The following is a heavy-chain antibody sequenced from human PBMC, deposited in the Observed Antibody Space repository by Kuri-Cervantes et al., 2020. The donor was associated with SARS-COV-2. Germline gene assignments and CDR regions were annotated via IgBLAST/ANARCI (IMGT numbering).Heavy chain of an antibody. CDR1: GGSFSGYY. CDR3: ANWGLHDAFDI. Sequence: ESLKISCAVYGGSFSGYYWSWIRQPPGKGLEWIGEINHSGSTNYNPSLKSRVTISVDTSKNQFSLKLSSVTAADTAVYYCANWGLHDAFDIWGQGTMVTVSS. D-gene: IGHD7-27*01. CDR2: INHSGST. V-gene: IGHV4-34*01. J-gene: IGHJ3*02.